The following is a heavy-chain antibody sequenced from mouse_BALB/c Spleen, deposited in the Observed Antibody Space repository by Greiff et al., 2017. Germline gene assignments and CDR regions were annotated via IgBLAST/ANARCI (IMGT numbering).Heavy chain of an antibody. D-gene: IGHD1-1*01. J-gene: IGHJ3*01. CDR2: IWGGGST. Sequence: VMLVESGPGLVAPSQSLSITCTVSGFSLSRYSVHWVRQPPGKGLEWLGMIWGGGSTDYNSALKSRLSISKDNSKSQVFLKMNSLQTDDTAMYYCASIYYYGSSYEAYWGQGTLVTVSA. CDR1: GFSLSRYS. V-gene: IGHV2-6-4*01. CDR3: ASIYYYGSSYEAY.